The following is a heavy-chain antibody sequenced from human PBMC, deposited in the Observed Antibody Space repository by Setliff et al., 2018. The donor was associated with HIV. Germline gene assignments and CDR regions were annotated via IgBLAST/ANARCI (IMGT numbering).Heavy chain of an antibody. CDR1: GFTFSDYY. CDR2: ISSSSSYT. V-gene: IGHV3-11*06. Sequence: PGGSLRLSCAASGFTFSDYYMSWIRQAPGKGLEWVSYISSSSSYTNYADSVKGRFTISRDNAKNSLYLQMNSLRAEDTAVYYCARAGVVEGYYYYYYMDVWGKGTTVTVSS. D-gene: IGHD2-15*01. CDR3: ARAGVVEGYYYYYYMDV. J-gene: IGHJ6*03.